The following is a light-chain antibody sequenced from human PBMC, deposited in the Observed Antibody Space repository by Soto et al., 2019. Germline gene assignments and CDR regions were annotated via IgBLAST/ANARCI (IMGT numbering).Light chain of an antibody. CDR3: SSYTSRSTPV. J-gene: IGLJ2*01. CDR2: EVS. V-gene: IGLV2-14*01. Sequence: QSVLTQPASVSGSPGQSITISCAGTSSDIGAYNFVSWYQQHPGKVPKLIIYEVSHRPSGVSDRFSGSKSGNMASLTISGLQPDDESDYYCSSYTSRSTPVFGGGTKVTVL. CDR1: SSDIGAYNF.